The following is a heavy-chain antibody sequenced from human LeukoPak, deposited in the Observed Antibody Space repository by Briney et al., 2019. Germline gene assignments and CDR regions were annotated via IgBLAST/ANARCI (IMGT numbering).Heavy chain of an antibody. Sequence: GSLRLSCAASGFTFSSYAMSWVRQAPGKGLECVSFISGDGGSTYYADSVKGRFTISRDNSKNTLYLQMNSLRAEDTAVYYCAKDGGLGRAAFDIWGHGTMVTVSS. CDR1: GFTFSSYA. J-gene: IGHJ3*02. CDR3: AKDGGLGRAAFDI. V-gene: IGHV3-23*01. CDR2: ISGDGGST. D-gene: IGHD3-16*01.